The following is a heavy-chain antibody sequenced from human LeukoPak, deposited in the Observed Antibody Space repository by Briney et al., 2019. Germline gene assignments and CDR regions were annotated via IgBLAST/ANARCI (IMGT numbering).Heavy chain of an antibody. D-gene: IGHD3-10*01. CDR1: GFTVSSNY. CDR3: VRGEIYYGSGSYEG. J-gene: IGHJ1*01. Sequence: GGSLRLSCAASGFTVSSNYMSWVRQAPGKGLEWVSVIYSDGSTYYADSVKGRFTISRDNSKNSLFLQMNSLRAEDTAVYYCVRGEIYYGSGSYEGWGQGTLVIVSS. CDR2: IYSDGST. V-gene: IGHV3-53*01.